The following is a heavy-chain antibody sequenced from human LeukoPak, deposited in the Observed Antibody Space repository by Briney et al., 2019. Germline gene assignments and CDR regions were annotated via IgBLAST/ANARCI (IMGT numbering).Heavy chain of an antibody. D-gene: IGHD5-18*01. V-gene: IGHV3-53*01. CDR2: IHSGGST. Sequence: GGSLRLSCAASGFTVSSNYMTWVRQAPGKGLEWVSVIHSGGSTYYADSVKGRFTISRDNSQNTLYLQMNSLRAEDTAVYYCARALYGYGSPGAFDIWGQGTMVTVSS. CDR1: GFTVSSNY. J-gene: IGHJ3*02. CDR3: ARALYGYGSPGAFDI.